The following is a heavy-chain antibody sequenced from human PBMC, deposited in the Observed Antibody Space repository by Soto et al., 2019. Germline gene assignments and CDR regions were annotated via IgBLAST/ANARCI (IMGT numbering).Heavy chain of an antibody. D-gene: IGHD2-21*01. CDR3: ATGRVYFGAEY. CDR2: IYYNGNI. V-gene: IGHV4-59*01. J-gene: IGHJ4*02. Sequence: QVQLQESGPGLVKPLETLSLTCTVPGGSITSYYWSWVRQPPGKGLESIGYIYYNGNINYNPSLKSRLTISLDTSKNQFSLRLSSVSAADMAVYYCATGRVYFGAEYWGQGTLVTVSS. CDR1: GGSITSYY.